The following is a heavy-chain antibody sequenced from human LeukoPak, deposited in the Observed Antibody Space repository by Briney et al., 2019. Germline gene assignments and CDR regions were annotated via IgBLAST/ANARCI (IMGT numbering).Heavy chain of an antibody. V-gene: IGHV1-69*04. CDR2: IIPILGIA. J-gene: IGHJ1*01. Sequence: ASVKVSCKASGGTFSSYAISWVRQAPGQGLEWMGRIIPILGIANYAQKFQGRVTITADKSTSTAYMGLSSLRSEDTAVYYCARDPVTHYYDSSGYYVNAEYFQHWGQGTLVTVSS. CDR1: GGTFSSYA. CDR3: ARDPVTHYYDSSGYYVNAEYFQH. D-gene: IGHD3-22*01.